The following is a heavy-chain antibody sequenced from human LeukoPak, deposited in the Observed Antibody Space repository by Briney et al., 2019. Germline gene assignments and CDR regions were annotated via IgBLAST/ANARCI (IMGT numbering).Heavy chain of an antibody. CDR3: VKYGDYKFDP. CDR2: ISWDGGST. V-gene: IGHV3-43D*03. CDR1: GFTFDDYA. D-gene: IGHD4-17*01. J-gene: IGHJ5*02. Sequence: GGSLRLSCAASGFTFDDYAMHWVRQAPGKGLEWVSLISWDGGSTYYADSVKGRFTISRDNSKNSLYLQMNSLRAEDTAVYYCVKYGDYKFDPWGQGTLVTVSS.